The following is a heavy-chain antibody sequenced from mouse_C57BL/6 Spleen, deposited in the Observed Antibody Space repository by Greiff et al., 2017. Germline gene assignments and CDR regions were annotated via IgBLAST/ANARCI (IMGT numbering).Heavy chain of an antibody. J-gene: IGHJ2*01. CDR1: GYTFTSYW. CDR2: IHPNSGST. D-gene: IGHD2-5*01. CDR3: ARSSNYEGYFDY. Sequence: QVQLQQPGAELVKPGASVKLSCKASGYTFTSYWMHWVKQRPGQGLEWIGMIHPNSGSTNYNEKFKSKATLTVDKSSSTAYMQLSSLTSEDSAVYYCARSSNYEGYFDYWGQGTTRTVSS. V-gene: IGHV1-64*01.